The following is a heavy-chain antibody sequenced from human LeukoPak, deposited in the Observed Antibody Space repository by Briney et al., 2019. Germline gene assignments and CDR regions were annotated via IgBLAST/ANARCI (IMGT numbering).Heavy chain of an antibody. CDR1: GGSISSGDYY. CDR3: ARDGGYSYGLFDY. V-gene: IGHV4-30-4*08. D-gene: IGHD5-18*01. Sequence: SETLSHTCTVSGGSISSGDYYWSWIRQPPGKGLEWIGYIYYSGSTYYNPSLKSRVTISVDTSKNQFSLKLSSVTAADTAVYYCARDGGYSYGLFDYWGQGTLVTVSS. CDR2: IYYSGST. J-gene: IGHJ4*02.